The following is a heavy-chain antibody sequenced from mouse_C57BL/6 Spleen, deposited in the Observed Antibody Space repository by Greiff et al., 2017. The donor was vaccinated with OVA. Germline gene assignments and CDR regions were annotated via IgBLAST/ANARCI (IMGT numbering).Heavy chain of an antibody. CDR2: ISDGGSYT. D-gene: IGHD4-1*01. CDR3: ARDQELGSYYFDY. Sequence: EVQLVESGGGLVKPGGSLKLSCAASGFTFSSYAMSWVRQTPEKRLEWVATISDGGSYTYYPDNVKGRFTISRDNAKNNLYLQMSHLKSEDTAMYYCARDQELGSYYFDYWGQGTTLTVSS. CDR1: GFTFSSYA. V-gene: IGHV5-4*01. J-gene: IGHJ2*01.